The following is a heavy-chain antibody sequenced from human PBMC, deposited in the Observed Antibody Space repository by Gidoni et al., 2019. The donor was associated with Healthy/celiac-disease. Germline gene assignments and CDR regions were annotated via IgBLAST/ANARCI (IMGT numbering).Heavy chain of an antibody. J-gene: IGHJ6*02. V-gene: IGHV3-11*01. D-gene: IGHD3-22*01. CDR3: AKYLTMIGASYGMDV. Sequence: QVQLVESGGVLVKPGGSLRLSCAASSFTFRDYYMSWIRQAPGKGLEWVSYISSSGSTIYYADSVKGRFTISRDNAKNSLYLQMNSLRAEDTAVYYCAKYLTMIGASYGMDVWGQGTTVTVSS. CDR1: SFTFRDYY. CDR2: ISSSGSTI.